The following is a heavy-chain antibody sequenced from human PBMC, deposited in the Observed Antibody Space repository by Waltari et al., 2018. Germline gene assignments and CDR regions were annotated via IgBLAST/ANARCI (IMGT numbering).Heavy chain of an antibody. D-gene: IGHD3-10*01. J-gene: IGHJ4*02. Sequence: QVQLQESGPGLVKPSQTLSLTCTVSGGSIRSGDYYWSWLRQPPGKGLEWIGYIYYSGSTYYNPSLKSRVTISVDTSKNQFSLKLSSVTAADTAVYYCARGVLLWFRELGLDYWGQGTLVTVSS. CDR3: ARGVLLWFRELGLDY. V-gene: IGHV4-30-4*08. CDR1: GGSIRSGDYY. CDR2: IYYSGST.